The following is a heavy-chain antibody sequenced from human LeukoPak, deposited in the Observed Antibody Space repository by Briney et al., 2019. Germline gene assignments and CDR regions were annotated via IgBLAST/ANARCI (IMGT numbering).Heavy chain of an antibody. CDR2: ISETGST. CDR1: GGSISSCY. CDR3: ARPTQKWLLGTYYYYMDV. D-gene: IGHD3-22*01. Sequence: SETLSLTCRVSGGSISSCYWSWIRQPPGKGLEWIGNISETGSTDYYPSLKSRVTISVDTSKNQVSLQLSSVTAADTAVYYCARPTQKWLLGTYYYYMDVWGKGTTVTVSS. J-gene: IGHJ6*03. V-gene: IGHV4-59*08.